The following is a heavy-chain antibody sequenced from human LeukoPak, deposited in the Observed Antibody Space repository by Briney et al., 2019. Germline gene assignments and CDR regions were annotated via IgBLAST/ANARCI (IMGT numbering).Heavy chain of an antibody. CDR3: ARDGGAYYNH. CDR2: ISGSGGST. D-gene: IGHD3-10*01. Sequence: GGSLRLSCAASGFTFSSYAMSWVRQAPGKGLEWVSAISGSGGSTYYADSVKGRFTISRDNAKNSLYLQMNSLRAEDTAVYYCARDGGAYYNHWGQGTLVTVSS. J-gene: IGHJ5*02. CDR1: GFTFSSYA. V-gene: IGHV3-23*01.